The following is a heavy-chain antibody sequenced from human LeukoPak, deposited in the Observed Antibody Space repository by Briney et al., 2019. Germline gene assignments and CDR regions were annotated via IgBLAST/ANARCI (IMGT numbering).Heavy chain of an antibody. D-gene: IGHD4-11*01. CDR2: ISWNSGSI. CDR3: AKDQTTDDL. Sequence: RPGRSLRLSCAASGFTFDDYAMHWVRQAPGKGLEWVSGISWNSGSIGYADSVKGRFTISRDNAKNSLYLQMNSLRAEDTAVYYCAKDQTTDDLWGQGTLVAVSS. CDR1: GFTFDDYA. V-gene: IGHV3-9*01. J-gene: IGHJ4*02.